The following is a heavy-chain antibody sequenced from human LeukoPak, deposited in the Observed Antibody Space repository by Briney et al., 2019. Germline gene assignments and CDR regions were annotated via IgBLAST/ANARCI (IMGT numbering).Heavy chain of an antibody. V-gene: IGHV4-34*01. CDR2: TNHSGST. J-gene: IGHJ6*02. D-gene: IGHD6-19*01. Sequence: SETLSLTCAVYGGSFSGYYWSWIRQPPGKGLEWIGETNHSGSTNYNPSLKSRVTISVDTSKNQFSLKLSSVTAADTAVYYCARGGSGWYGNYYYYGMDVWGQGTTVTVSS. CDR1: GGSFSGYY. CDR3: ARGGSGWYGNYYYYGMDV.